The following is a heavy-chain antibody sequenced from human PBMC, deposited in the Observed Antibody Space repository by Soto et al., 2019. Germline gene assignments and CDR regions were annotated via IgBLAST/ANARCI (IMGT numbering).Heavy chain of an antibody. V-gene: IGHV3-23*01. J-gene: IGHJ4*02. CDR3: AKNQERELPRVIDF. CDR1: GLTFSNYA. Sequence: LRLSCATSGLTFSNYAMSWVRQAPGGGLEGVSSMSGSSSTTYYADSVRGRFTISRDRPKYTLYLQMSSLRAEYTALYYCAKNQERELPRVIDFWGQGTLVTVSS. CDR2: MSGSSSTT. D-gene: IGHD1-7*01.